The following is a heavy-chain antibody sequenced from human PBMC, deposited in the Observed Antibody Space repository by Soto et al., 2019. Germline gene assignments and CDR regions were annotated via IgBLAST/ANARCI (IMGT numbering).Heavy chain of an antibody. D-gene: IGHD3-22*01. CDR3: ARVYYDSSGFYHEDH. CDR1: GYSFNNYL. CDR2: ISADNGNT. Sequence: QVKLVQSGAEVKKPGASVMVSCQASGYSFNNYLISWVRQAPGQGPEWVGWISADNGNTNYGQKFLGRVTMTTDTSTSTAYMDLRSLRSDDTAVYYCARVYYDSSGFYHEDHWCQGTLVTVSS. V-gene: IGHV1-18*01. J-gene: IGHJ1*01.